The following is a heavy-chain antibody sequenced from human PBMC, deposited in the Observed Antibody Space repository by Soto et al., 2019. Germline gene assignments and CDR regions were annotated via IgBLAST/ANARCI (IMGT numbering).Heavy chain of an antibody. J-gene: IGHJ5*02. D-gene: IGHD6-6*01. V-gene: IGHV3-9*01. CDR3: AKGSARGGYNWFDP. CDR2: ISWNSGSI. CDR1: GFTFDDYA. Sequence: EVQLVESGGGLVQPGRSLRLSCAASGFTFDDYAMHWVRQAPGKGLEWVSGISWNSGSIGYADSVKGRFTISRDNAKNSPYLQMNSLRAEDTALYYCAKGSARGGYNWFDPWGQGTLVTVSS.